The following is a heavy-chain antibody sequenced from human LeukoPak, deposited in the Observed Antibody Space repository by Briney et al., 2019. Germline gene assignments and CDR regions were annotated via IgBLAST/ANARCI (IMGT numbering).Heavy chain of an antibody. J-gene: IGHJ4*02. CDR3: ASILYG. CDR2: FSSGGRT. CDR1: GFTVSTYS. Sequence: PGWSLRLSCAASGFTVSTYSMSWVRQAPGKGLEWVATFSSGGRTSYADSVKGRFTISRDTSQNTVFLQMNSLRDEDTALYYCASILYGWGQGTLVTVSS. V-gene: IGHV3-53*01. D-gene: IGHD2-2*02.